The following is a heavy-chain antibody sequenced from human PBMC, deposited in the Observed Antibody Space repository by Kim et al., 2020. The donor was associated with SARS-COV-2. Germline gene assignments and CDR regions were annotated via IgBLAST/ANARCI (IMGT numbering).Heavy chain of an antibody. J-gene: IGHJ6*02. CDR2: ISSSGSTI. V-gene: IGHV3-11*04. CDR1: GFTFSDYY. Sequence: GGSLRLSCAASGFTFSDYYMSWIRQAPGKGLEWVSYISSSGSTIYYADSVKGRFTISRDNAKNSLYLQMNSLRAEDTAVYYCARDSAQGSGYVGPPTYYYYYGMDVWGQGTTVTVSS. D-gene: IGHD3-22*01. CDR3: ARDSAQGSGYVGPPTYYYYYGMDV.